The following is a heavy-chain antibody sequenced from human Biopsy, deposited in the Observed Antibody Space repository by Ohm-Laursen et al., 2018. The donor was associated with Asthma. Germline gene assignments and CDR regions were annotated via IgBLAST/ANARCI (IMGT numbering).Heavy chain of an antibody. D-gene: IGHD4-17*01. J-gene: IGHJ4*02. CDR2: IIPFYGTT. CDR1: GGTFSTFG. Sequence: SVKVSCKASGGTFSTFGISWVRQAPGQGLEWMGRIIPFYGTTNYAQNLQGRLTLTADESTSTAYMELSSLRSEDTAVYFCARDYDGDYVQRHLPLAYWGQGTLVTVSS. V-gene: IGHV1-69*13. CDR3: ARDYDGDYVQRHLPLAY.